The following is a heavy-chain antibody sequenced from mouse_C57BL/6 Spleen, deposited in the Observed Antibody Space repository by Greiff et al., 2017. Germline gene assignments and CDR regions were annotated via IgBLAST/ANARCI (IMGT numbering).Heavy chain of an antibody. Sequence: QVQLKQPGTELVKPGASVKLSCKASGYTFTSYWMHWVKQRPGQGLEWIGNINPSNGGTNYNEKFKSKATLTVDKSSSTASMQLSSLTSEDSAVYYCALITTVVATGYYAMDYWGQGTSVTVSS. V-gene: IGHV1-53*01. D-gene: IGHD1-1*01. CDR3: ALITTVVATGYYAMDY. J-gene: IGHJ4*01. CDR1: GYTFTSYW. CDR2: INPSNGGT.